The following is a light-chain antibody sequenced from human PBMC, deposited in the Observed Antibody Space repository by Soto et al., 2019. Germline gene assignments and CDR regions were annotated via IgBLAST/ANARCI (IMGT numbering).Light chain of an antibody. CDR3: QQTYGAPPT. CDR1: QSISSW. Sequence: DIQVTQSPSTLSASVGDRVTITCRASQSISSWLAWYQQKPGKAPKLLISGASSLESGVPSRFRGSGSGTEFTLTISSLQHDHFATYYCQQTYGAPPTFGQGTKADIK. CDR2: GAS. J-gene: IGKJ1*01. V-gene: IGKV1-5*01.